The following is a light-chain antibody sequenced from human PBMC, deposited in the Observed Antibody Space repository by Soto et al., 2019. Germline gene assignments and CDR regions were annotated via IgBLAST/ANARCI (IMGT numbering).Light chain of an antibody. Sequence: LVFTQSPATLSLSPGARATLSCRASQSISSQLAWYQQKPGQAPRLLIHDASNRATGIPARFSGSGSSTDFTLTISSLEPEDFAVYFCQQRSNWPLTFGGGTKVDIK. CDR2: DAS. V-gene: IGKV3-11*01. CDR1: QSISSQ. CDR3: QQRSNWPLT. J-gene: IGKJ4*01.